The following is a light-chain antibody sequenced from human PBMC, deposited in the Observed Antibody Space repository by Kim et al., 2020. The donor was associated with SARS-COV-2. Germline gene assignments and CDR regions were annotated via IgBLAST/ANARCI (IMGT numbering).Light chain of an antibody. CDR3: QTWGTGIV. J-gene: IGLJ2*01. V-gene: IGLV4-69*01. CDR1: SGHSSYA. Sequence: QLVLTQSPSASASLGASVKLTCTLSSGHSSYAITWHQQQTQKGSRYLMKLNSDGSHSKADGIPDRFSGSSSGAERYLSISSLQSEDEADYYCQTWGTGIVFGGGTQLTVL. CDR2: LNSDGSH.